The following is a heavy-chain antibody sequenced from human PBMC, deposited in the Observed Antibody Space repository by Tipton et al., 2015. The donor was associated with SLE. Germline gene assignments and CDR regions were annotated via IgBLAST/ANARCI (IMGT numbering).Heavy chain of an antibody. D-gene: IGHD6-19*01. CDR2: IYYSGIT. Sequence: TLSLTCTVSGGSISSHYWSWIRQPPGKGLEWIGYIYYSGITNYNPSVRSRVTISVDTSKSQFSLKLSSVTAADTAMYYCARDQGNGWYEMTGDYWGQGTLVTVSS. CDR1: GGSISSHY. J-gene: IGHJ4*02. V-gene: IGHV4-59*11. CDR3: ARDQGNGWYEMTGDY.